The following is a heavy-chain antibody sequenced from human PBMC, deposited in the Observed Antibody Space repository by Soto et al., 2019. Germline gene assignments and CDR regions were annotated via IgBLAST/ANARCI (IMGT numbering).Heavy chain of an antibody. J-gene: IGHJ5*02. CDR3: AREGITMVRGVMGWFDP. CDR1: GGTFSSYT. V-gene: IGHV1-69*08. Sequence: QVQLVQSGSEVKKPGSSVKVSCKASGGTFSSYTISWVRQAPGQGLEWMGRIIPILGIANYAQKFQGRVTITADKSTSTAYMELSSLGSEDTAVYYCAREGITMVRGVMGWFDPWGQGTLVTVSS. D-gene: IGHD3-10*01. CDR2: IIPILGIA.